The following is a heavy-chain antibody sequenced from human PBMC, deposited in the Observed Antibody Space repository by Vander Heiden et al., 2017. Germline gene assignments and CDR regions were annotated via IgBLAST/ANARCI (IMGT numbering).Heavy chain of an antibody. CDR2: ISRGGSSI. D-gene: IGHD2-21*01. J-gene: IGHJ4*02. CDR1: GFTFRYYY. Sequence: QVQLVESGGGLVKPGGPLRLPRAASGFTFRYYYMSWIRQAPGKGLEWVSYISRGGSSIYYADSVKGRFTISRDNAKNSLYLQMNSLRAEDTAVYYCARLGFGYSIDYWGQGTLVTVSS. V-gene: IGHV3-11*01. CDR3: ARLGFGYSIDY.